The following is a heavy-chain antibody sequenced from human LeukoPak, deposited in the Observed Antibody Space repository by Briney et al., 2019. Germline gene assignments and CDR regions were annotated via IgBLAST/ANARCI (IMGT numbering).Heavy chain of an antibody. CDR3: AAVINDFWRGYLDY. V-gene: IGHV1-58*01. CDR2: IVVGSGNT. J-gene: IGHJ4*02. Sequence: SVKVSCKASGFTFTSSAVQWVRQARGQRLEWIGWIVVGSGNTNYAQKFQERVTITRDVSTSTAYMELSSLRSEDTAVYYCAAVINDFWRGYLDYWGQGTLVTVSS. D-gene: IGHD3-3*01. CDR1: GFTFTSSA.